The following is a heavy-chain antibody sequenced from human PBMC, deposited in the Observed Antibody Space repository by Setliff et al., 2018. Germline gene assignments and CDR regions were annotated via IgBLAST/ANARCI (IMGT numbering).Heavy chain of an antibody. J-gene: IGHJ3*02. CDR1: GGSISDYY. CDR2: IYPSGST. D-gene: IGHD4-17*01. V-gene: IGHV4-4*07. Sequence: PSETLSLTCTVSGGSISDYYWSWVWQPAGKELEWIGRIYPSGSTNYNPSLKSRVTISLDRSKNQFSLELSSVTAADTAVYYCARDRPDHYEGAFDIWGQGTMVTVSS. CDR3: ARDRPDHYEGAFDI.